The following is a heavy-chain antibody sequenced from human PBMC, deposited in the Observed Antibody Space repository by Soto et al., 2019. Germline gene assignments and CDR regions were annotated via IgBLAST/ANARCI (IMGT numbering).Heavy chain of an antibody. J-gene: IGHJ4*02. CDR3: AKDGLNYYLTY. V-gene: IGHV1-46*01. CDR2: INAYSGGT. CDR1: GYTFTSDY. Sequence: AASVKVSCKASGYTFTSDYFHWVRQAPGQGLEWMGIINAYSGGTNFPQKFQGRLTMTTDTSTNTIYMELSGLRSDDTAVYYCAKDGLNYYLTYWGQGTLVTVSS. D-gene: IGHD3-10*01.